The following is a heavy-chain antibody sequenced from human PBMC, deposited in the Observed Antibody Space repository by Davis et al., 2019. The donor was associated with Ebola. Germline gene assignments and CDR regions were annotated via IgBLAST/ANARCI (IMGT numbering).Heavy chain of an antibody. CDR2: MNPYSGNT. V-gene: IGHV1-18*01. D-gene: IGHD2-2*01. J-gene: IGHJ4*02. CDR1: GGTFSSYA. Sequence: ASVKVSCKASGGTFSSYAISWVRQAPGQGLEWMGGMNPYSGNTNYAQKLQGRVTMTTDTSTSTAYMELRSLRSDDTAVYYCARYQGVTPTDYWGQGTLVTVSS. CDR3: ARYQGVTPTDY.